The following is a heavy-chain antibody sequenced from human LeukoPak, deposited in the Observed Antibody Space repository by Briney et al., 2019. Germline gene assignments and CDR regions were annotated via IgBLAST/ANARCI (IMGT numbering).Heavy chain of an antibody. V-gene: IGHV3-30*18. D-gene: IGHD1-26*01. CDR3: AKDLSRELPTPDI. Sequence: GKSLRLSCTASGFAFSTNGMHWVRQAPGKGLEWVAVISYDGSNKYYADPVKGRFTISRDNSKNTLYLQMNSLRAEDTAVYYCAKDLSRELPTPDIWGQGTMVTVSS. J-gene: IGHJ3*02. CDR1: GFAFSTNG. CDR2: ISYDGSNK.